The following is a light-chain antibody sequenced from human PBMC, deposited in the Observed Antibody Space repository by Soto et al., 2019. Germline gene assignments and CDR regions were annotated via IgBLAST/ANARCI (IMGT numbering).Light chain of an antibody. CDR1: SSNIGAGFD. CDR3: SSYTSSSTGV. CDR2: DNS. J-gene: IGLJ1*01. Sequence: QSVLTQPPSVSGAPGQRVTISCTGNSSNIGAGFDVHWYQQLPGTAPKLLIYDNSNRPSGVPDRFSGSKSGTSASLAITGLQAEDGTDYYCSSYTSSSTGVFGTGTKVTVL. V-gene: IGLV1-40*01.